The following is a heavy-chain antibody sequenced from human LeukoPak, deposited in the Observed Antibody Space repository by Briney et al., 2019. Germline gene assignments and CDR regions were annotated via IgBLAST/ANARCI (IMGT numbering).Heavy chain of an antibody. V-gene: IGHV1-69*04. J-gene: IGHJ6*03. CDR2: IIPILGIA. D-gene: IGHD2-2*01. CDR1: GGTFSSYA. CDR3: ARDGPATHYYYYMDV. Sequence: GASVKVSCKASGGTFSSYAISWVRQAPGQGLESMGRIIPILGIANYAQKFQGRVTITADKSTSTAYMELSSLRSEDTAVYYCARDGPATHYYYYMDVWGKGTTVTVSS.